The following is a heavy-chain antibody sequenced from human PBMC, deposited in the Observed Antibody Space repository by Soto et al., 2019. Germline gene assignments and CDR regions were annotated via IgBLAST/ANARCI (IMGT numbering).Heavy chain of an antibody. Sequence: HPGGSLRLSCAASGFTFSSYAMSWVRQAPGKGLEWVSAISGSGGSTYYADSVKGRFTISRDNSKNTLYLQMNSLRAEDTAVYYCAKDTGRFYYYYYGMDVWGQGTTVTVSS. CDR2: ISGSGGST. V-gene: IGHV3-23*01. CDR3: AKDTGRFYYYYYGMDV. CDR1: GFTFSSYA. D-gene: IGHD3-3*01. J-gene: IGHJ6*02.